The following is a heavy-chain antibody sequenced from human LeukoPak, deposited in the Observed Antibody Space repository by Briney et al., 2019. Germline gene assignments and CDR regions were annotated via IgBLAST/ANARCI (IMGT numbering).Heavy chain of an antibody. Sequence: ASVTVSCKASGYTFTSYDINWVRQAAGQGPEGMGWMNPNSGNTGYAQKFQGRVTITRNTSISTAYMELSSLRSEDTAVYYCARVGWYYDSSGYHFDYWGQGTLVTVSS. D-gene: IGHD3-22*01. CDR1: GYTFTSYD. V-gene: IGHV1-8*03. CDR2: MNPNSGNT. CDR3: ARVGWYYDSSGYHFDY. J-gene: IGHJ4*02.